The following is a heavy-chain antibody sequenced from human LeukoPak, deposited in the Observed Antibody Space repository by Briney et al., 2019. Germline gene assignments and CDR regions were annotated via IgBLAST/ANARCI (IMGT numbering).Heavy chain of an antibody. Sequence: ASVKVSCKASGGTFSSYAISWVRQAPGQGLEWMGGIMPIFGTANYAQKFQGRVTITADESTSTAYMELSSLRSEDTAVYYCARIEWPPSAAGHHWFDPWGQGTLVTVSS. CDR1: GGTFSSYA. CDR3: ARIEWPPSAAGHHWFDP. V-gene: IGHV1-69*13. D-gene: IGHD6-13*01. CDR2: IMPIFGTA. J-gene: IGHJ5*02.